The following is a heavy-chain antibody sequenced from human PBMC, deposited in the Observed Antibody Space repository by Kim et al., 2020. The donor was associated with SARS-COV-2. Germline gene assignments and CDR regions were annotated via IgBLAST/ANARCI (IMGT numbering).Heavy chain of an antibody. D-gene: IGHD6-19*01. CDR2: IYYSGST. V-gene: IGHV4-59*13. CDR1: GGSISSYY. Sequence: SETLSLTCTVSGGSISSYYWSWIRQPPGKGLEWIGYIYYSGSTNYNHSLKSRVTISVDTSKNQFSLKLSSVTAADTAVYYCATSLPIAVALSAFDIWGQGTMVTVSS. CDR3: ATSLPIAVALSAFDI. J-gene: IGHJ3*02.